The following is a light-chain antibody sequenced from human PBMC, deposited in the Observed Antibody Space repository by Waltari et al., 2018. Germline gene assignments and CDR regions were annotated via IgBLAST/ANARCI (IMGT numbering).Light chain of an antibody. J-gene: IGLJ1*01. CDR1: KLGDKL. CDR2: QDN. Sequence: SYELTQPPSVSVSPGQTASITCSGDKLGDKLACWSQQKPGQSPVLVIYQDNKRPSGIPERFSGSTAGNTATLTISGTQAMDEADYYCQAWDSSTVYVFGTGTKVTVL. V-gene: IGLV3-1*01. CDR3: QAWDSSTVYV.